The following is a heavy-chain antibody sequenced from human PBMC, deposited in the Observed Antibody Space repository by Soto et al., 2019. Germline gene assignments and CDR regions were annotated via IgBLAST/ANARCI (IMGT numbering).Heavy chain of an antibody. D-gene: IGHD5-12*01. CDR3: ARDQIVATIRLNYYYYYGMDV. Sequence: GGSLRLSCAASGFSFSSFWMSWVRQAPGKGLEWVANIKQDGSEKYYVDSVKGRFTISRDNAKNSLYLEMNSLRAEDTAVYYCARDQIVATIRLNYYYYYGMDVWGQGTTVTVSS. CDR1: GFSFSSFW. J-gene: IGHJ6*02. V-gene: IGHV3-7*01. CDR2: IKQDGSEK.